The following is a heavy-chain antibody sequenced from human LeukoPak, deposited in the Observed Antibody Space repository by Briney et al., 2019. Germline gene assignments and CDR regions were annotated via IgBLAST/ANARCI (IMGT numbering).Heavy chain of an antibody. CDR3: ASQNYDFWSGYGHNWFDP. D-gene: IGHD3-3*01. CDR2: IFYSGST. J-gene: IGHJ5*02. V-gene: IGHV4-39*07. Sequence: SETLSLTCTVSGGSISSSSYYWGWIRQPPGKGLEWIGSIFYSGSTYYNPPLRGRLTISVDTSKNQFSLKLTSVTAADTAVYYCASQNYDFWSGYGHNWFDPWGQGTLVTVSS. CDR1: GGSISSSSYY.